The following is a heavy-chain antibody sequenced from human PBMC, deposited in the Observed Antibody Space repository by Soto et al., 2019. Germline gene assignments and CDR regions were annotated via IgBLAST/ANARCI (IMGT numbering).Heavy chain of an antibody. J-gene: IGHJ6*02. V-gene: IGHV1-69*01. CDR2: IIPTFGTA. CDR3: GRDGYIVVVTAAHYYYGMDV. CDR1: GGTFSSYA. Sequence: QLQLLQSGAEVKKRGSSVRVSCKASGGTFSSYAISWVRQAPGQGLEWMGGIIPTFGTASYAQKFQGSVTITAEESTSTAYMGVSILRSEDTAVYYCGRDGYIVVVTAAHYYYGMDVWGQGSTVT. D-gene: IGHD2-21*02.